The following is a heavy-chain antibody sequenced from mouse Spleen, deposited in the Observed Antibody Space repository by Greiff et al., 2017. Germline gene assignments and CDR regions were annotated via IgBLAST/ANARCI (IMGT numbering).Heavy chain of an antibody. D-gene: IGHD4-1*01. J-gene: IGHJ2*01. CDR3: ARGTGSVFDY. CDR2: INPGSGGT. Sequence: VKLMESGAELVRPGTSVKVSCKASGYAFTNYLIEWVKQRPGQGLEWIGVINPGSGGTNYNEKFKGKATLTADKSSSTAYMQLSSLTSEDSAVYFCARGTGSVFDYWGQGTTLTVSS. V-gene: IGHV1-54*01. CDR1: GYAFTNYL.